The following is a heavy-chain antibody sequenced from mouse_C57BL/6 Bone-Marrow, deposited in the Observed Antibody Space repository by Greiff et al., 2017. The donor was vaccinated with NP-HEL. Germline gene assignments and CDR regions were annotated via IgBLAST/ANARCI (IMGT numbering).Heavy chain of an antibody. D-gene: IGHD4-1*01. Sequence: DVMLVESGGGLVKPGGSLKLSCAASGFTFSSYAMSWVRQTPEKRLEWVATISDGGSYTYYPDNVKGRFTISRDNAKNNLYLQMSQLKSEDTAMYYCAREPGTRAMDYWGQGTSVTVTS. CDR1: GFTFSSYA. V-gene: IGHV5-4*01. CDR3: AREPGTRAMDY. J-gene: IGHJ4*01. CDR2: ISDGGSYT.